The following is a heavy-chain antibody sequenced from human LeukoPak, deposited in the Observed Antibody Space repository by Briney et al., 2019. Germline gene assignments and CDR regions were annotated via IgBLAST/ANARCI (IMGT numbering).Heavy chain of an antibody. CDR1: GFTFSKYA. V-gene: IGHV3-23*01. J-gene: IGHJ4*02. CDR2: ISGSGGST. Sequence: PGGSLRLSCGASGFTFSKYAMSWVRQAPGKGLEWVSAISGSGGSTYYADSVKGRFTISRDNSKNTLYLQMNSLRAEDTAVYYCARDPPGIAASGTYYWGQGTLVTVSS. D-gene: IGHD6-13*01. CDR3: ARDPPGIAASGTYY.